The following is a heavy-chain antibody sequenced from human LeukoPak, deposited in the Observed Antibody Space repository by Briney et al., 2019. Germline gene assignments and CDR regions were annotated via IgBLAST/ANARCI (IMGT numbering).Heavy chain of an antibody. Sequence: ASVKVSCKASGYTFTSYDINWVRQATGQGLEWMGWMNPKSGNTGYAQKFQGRVSMTRDTTISTAYMELSRLRSDDTAVYYCARDYVVVTSSKFDYWGQGTLVTVSS. CDR1: GYTFTSYD. CDR3: ARDYVVVTSSKFDY. D-gene: IGHD2-21*02. CDR2: MNPKSGNT. J-gene: IGHJ4*02. V-gene: IGHV1-8*01.